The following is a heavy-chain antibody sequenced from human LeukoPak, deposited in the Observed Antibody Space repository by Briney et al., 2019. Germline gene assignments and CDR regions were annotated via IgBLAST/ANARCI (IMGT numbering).Heavy chain of an antibody. J-gene: IGHJ4*02. D-gene: IGHD1-26*01. CDR2: IYSCGST. CDR3: ATGEGGSYPRLYFDD. V-gene: IGHV3-66*03. CDR1: GFTVSSNY. Sequence: PGGSLRLSCAASGFTVSSNYMSWVRQAPGKGLEWVSVIYSCGSTYYADSVKGRFTISRDDAKNSLYLQMNSLRVEDTAVYYCATGEGGSYPRLYFDDWGQGTLVTVSS.